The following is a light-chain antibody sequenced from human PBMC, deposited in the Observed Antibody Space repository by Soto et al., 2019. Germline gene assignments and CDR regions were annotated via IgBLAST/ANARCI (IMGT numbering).Light chain of an antibody. CDR2: GAS. CDR1: QNISSNY. V-gene: IGKV3-20*01. J-gene: IGKJ5*01. CDR3: QQYTGPPTT. Sequence: LVVMQSPRALSICAVEIATPPCSPTQNISSNYLAWYQQRPGQAPRLLIYGASTRAAGIPARFSGSGSGTDFTLTITRLEPEDSAVYFCQQYTGPPTTFGQGTRLEI.